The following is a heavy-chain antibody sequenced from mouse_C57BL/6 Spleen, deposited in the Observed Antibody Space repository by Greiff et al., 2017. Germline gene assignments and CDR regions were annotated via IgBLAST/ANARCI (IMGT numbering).Heavy chain of an antibody. CDR1: GFTFSDYG. D-gene: IGHD4-1*01. Sequence: EVKVVESGGGLVKPGGSLKLSCAASGFTFSDYGMHWVRQAPEKGLEWVAYISSGSSTIYYADTVKGRFTISRDNAKNTLFLQMTRLRSEDTAMYYCARKTGTWYFDVWGTGTTVTVSS. V-gene: IGHV5-17*01. CDR2: ISSGSSTI. CDR3: ARKTGTWYFDV. J-gene: IGHJ1*03.